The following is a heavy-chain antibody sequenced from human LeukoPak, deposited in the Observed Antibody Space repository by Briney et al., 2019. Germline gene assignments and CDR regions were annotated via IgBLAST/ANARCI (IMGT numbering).Heavy chain of an antibody. J-gene: IGHJ4*02. Sequence: GRSLRLSCAASGFTFDDYAMHWVRQAPGKGLEWVSGISWNSGSIGYADSVKGRFTISRNNAKNSLYLQMSSLRADDTAVYYCAKGDYWGQGTLVTVSS. V-gene: IGHV3-9*01. CDR1: GFTFDDYA. CDR3: AKGDY. CDR2: ISWNSGSI.